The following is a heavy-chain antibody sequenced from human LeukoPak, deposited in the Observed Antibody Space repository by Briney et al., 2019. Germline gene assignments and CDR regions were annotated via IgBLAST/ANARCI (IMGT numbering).Heavy chain of an antibody. Sequence: PGGSLRLSCAASGFTFSICAMSWVRQAPEKGLEWVSGISGSGSSTYYADSVKGRFTISRDNSENTLSLQMNSLRADDTAIYYCAKSCNSGNCYYNYWGQGTLVTVSS. CDR1: GFTFSICA. CDR2: ISGSGSST. V-gene: IGHV3-23*01. D-gene: IGHD2/OR15-2a*01. J-gene: IGHJ4*02. CDR3: AKSCNSGNCYYNY.